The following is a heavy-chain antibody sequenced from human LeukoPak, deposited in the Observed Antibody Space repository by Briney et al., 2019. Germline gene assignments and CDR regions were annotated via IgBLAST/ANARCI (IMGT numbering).Heavy chain of an antibody. CDR1: GYGISSDYY. CDR3: ARIITMIRGERSGYFAS. V-gene: IGHV4-38-2*01. J-gene: IGHJ4*02. D-gene: IGHD3-10*01. Sequence: PSETLSLTCAVSGYGISSDYYWGWIRQPPGKGLEWMASIYHSGSTYYNPSLKNRVTISVDTSRSQLSLELISVTAADTAVYYCARIITMIRGERSGYFASWGQGTLVTVSS. CDR2: IYHSGST.